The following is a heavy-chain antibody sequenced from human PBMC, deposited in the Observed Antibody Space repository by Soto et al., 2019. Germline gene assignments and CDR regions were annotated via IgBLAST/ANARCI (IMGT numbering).Heavy chain of an antibody. D-gene: IGHD1-1*01. Sequence: LRLSCAASGFTFSFYDVNWVRQAPGKGLEWVSYISSGGGTVYYADSVKGRFTISRDNAKNSLYLQMNSLRAEDTAVYYCARKASDDLDYWGQGTLVTAPQ. CDR1: GFTFSFYD. CDR2: ISSGGGTV. V-gene: IGHV3-48*03. CDR3: ARKASDDLDY. J-gene: IGHJ4*02.